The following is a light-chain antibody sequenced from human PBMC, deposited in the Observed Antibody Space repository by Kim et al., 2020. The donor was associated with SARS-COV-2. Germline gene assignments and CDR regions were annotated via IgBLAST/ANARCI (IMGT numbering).Light chain of an antibody. CDR3: QQYGSSPFI. V-gene: IGKV3-20*01. J-gene: IGKJ2*01. Sequence: EIVLTQSPGTLSLSPGDRATLSCRASQSVSSRYVAWYQQKPGQAPRLLLYVASSRATGIPDRISGSVSGTDFSLTISRLEPEDFAVYYCQQYGSSPFIFGQGTKLEI. CDR1: QSVSSRY. CDR2: VAS.